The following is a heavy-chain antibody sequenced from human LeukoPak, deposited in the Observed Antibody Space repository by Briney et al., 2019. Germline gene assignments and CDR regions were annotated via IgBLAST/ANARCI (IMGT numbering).Heavy chain of an antibody. D-gene: IGHD2/OR15-2a*01. J-gene: IGHJ4*02. Sequence: ASVKVSCKASGYTFTNYAMHWVRQAPGQRLEWMGWINAGNGNTKYSQKFQGRVTITRDTSASTAYMELSSLRSEDTAVYYCARGVDFLCYGYWGQGTLVTVSS. CDR3: ARGVDFLCYGY. CDR2: INAGNGNT. V-gene: IGHV1-3*01. CDR1: GYTFTNYA.